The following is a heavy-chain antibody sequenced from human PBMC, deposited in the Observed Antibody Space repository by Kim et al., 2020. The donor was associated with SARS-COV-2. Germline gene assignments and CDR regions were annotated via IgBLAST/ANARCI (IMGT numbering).Heavy chain of an antibody. CDR3: ARRGAAGSGWFGEFAFDP. J-gene: IGHJ5*02. V-gene: IGHV5-51*01. CDR2: IYPGDSDT. CDR1: GYSFTSYW. D-gene: IGHD3-10*01. Sequence: GESLKISCKGSGYSFTSYWIGWVRQMPGKGLEWMGIIYPGDSDTRYSPSFQGQVTISADKSISTAYLQWSSLKASDTAMYYCARRGAAGSGWFGEFAFDPWGQGTLVTVSS.